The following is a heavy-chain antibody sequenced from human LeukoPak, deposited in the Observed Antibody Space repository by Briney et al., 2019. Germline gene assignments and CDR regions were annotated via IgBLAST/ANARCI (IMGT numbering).Heavy chain of an antibody. Sequence: ASVKVSCKVSGYTLTELSMHWVRQAPGKGLEWMGGFDPEDGETIYAQKFQGRVTMTEDTSTDTAYMELSRLGSEDTAVYYCATGFKYYYYYMDVWGKGTTVTVSS. CDR1: GYTLTELS. V-gene: IGHV1-24*01. CDR3: ATGFKYYYYYMDV. D-gene: IGHD3-10*01. CDR2: FDPEDGET. J-gene: IGHJ6*03.